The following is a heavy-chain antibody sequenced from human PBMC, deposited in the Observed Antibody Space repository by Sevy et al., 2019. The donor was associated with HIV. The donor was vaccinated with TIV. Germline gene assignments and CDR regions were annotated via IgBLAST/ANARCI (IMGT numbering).Heavy chain of an antibody. D-gene: IGHD2-15*01. V-gene: IGHV3-66*02. Sequence: GGSLRLSCAPSGFTVSSNYISWVRQAPGKGLECVSVTYSGGATYYADSVKGRFTISRDNSKNTLYLQINSLRAEDTAVYYCARGLGSGGFCAPCDLAGFDIWGQGTMVTVSS. J-gene: IGHJ3*02. CDR2: TYSGGAT. CDR3: ARGLGSGGFCAPCDLAGFDI. CDR1: GFTVSSNY.